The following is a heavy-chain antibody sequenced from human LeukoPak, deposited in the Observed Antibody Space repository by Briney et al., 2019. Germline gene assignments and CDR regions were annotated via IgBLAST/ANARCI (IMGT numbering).Heavy chain of an antibody. CDR1: GYTLTSYY. V-gene: IGHV1-46*01. CDR2: INPSGGST. J-gene: IGHJ4*02. Sequence: ASVKVSCKASGYTLTSYYMHWVRQAPGQGLEWMGIINPSGGSTSYAQKFQGRVTMTRDTSTSTVYMELSSLRSEDTAVYYCAREGIAVAGMDYFDYWGQGTLVTVSS. D-gene: IGHD6-19*01. CDR3: AREGIAVAGMDYFDY.